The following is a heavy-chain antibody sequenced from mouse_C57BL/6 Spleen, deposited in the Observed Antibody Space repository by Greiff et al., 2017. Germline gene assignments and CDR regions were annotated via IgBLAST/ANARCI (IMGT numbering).Heavy chain of an antibody. CDR2: IDPSDSET. CDR1: GYTFTSYW. D-gene: IGHD1-1*01. V-gene: IGHV1-52*01. J-gene: IGHJ4*01. Sequence: QVQLQQPGAELVRPGSSVKLSCKASGYTFTSYWMHWVKQRPIQGLEWIGNIDPSDSETHYNQKFKDKATLTVDKSSSTAYMQLSSLTSEDSAVYYCARTPLRYAMEYWGQGTSVTVAA. CDR3: ARTPLRYAMEY.